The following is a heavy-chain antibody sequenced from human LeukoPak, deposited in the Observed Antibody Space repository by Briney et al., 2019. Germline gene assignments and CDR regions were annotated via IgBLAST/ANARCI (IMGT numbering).Heavy chain of an antibody. CDR1: GGSISSYY. CDR3: ARLEWLRRQFFDY. D-gene: IGHD5-12*01. CDR2: IYYSGST. V-gene: IGHV4-59*01. Sequence: SETLSLTCTVSGGSISSYYWSWIRQPPGKGLEWIGYIYYSGSTNYNPSLKSRVTISVDTSKNQFSLKLSSVTAADTAVYCCARLEWLRRQFFDYWGQGTLVTVSS. J-gene: IGHJ4*02.